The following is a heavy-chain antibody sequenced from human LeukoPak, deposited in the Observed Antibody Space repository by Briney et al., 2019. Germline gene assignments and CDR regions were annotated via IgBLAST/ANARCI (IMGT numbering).Heavy chain of an antibody. CDR3: AKVSESSGSDY. D-gene: IGHD3-22*01. CDR1: GFTFNIYG. V-gene: IGHV3-33*06. Sequence: PGGSLRLSCAASGFTFNIYGMHWVRQAPGKGLEWVAVIWYDGSNKYYEDSVKGRFTISRDNSKNTLYLRMNSLRAEDTAVYYCAKVSESSGSDYWGQGTLVTVPS. CDR2: IWYDGSNK. J-gene: IGHJ4*02.